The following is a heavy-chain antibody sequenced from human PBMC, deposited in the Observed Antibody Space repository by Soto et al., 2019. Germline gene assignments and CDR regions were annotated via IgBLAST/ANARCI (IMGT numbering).Heavy chain of an antibody. CDR3: ARDPLEGNWFDP. Sequence: QLQLQESGSGLVRPSQTLSLTCAVSGGSISSGGYSWNWIRQPPGKGLEWIGYIYHSGSTLYTPSPKSLVTISVDKSTNQFSLKLSSVTAADTAVYYCARDPLEGNWFDPWGPGTLVTVSS. CDR2: IYHSGST. J-gene: IGHJ5*02. CDR1: GGSISSGGYS. V-gene: IGHV4-30-2*01.